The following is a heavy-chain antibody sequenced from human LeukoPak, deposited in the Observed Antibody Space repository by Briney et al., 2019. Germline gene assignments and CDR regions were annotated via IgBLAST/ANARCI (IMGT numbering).Heavy chain of an antibody. CDR3: TRDRGTYNWFDP. CDR1: GFTFSGSA. CDR2: IDKKDNLYAT. Sequence: PGGSLRLSCAASGFTFSGSAVHWVRQSSGKGLEWVGHIDKKDNLYATAYAESVKGRFTISRDDSKDTAFPHMDSLKTEDTALYYCTRDRGTYNWFDPWGQGTLVTVSS. V-gene: IGHV3-73*01. J-gene: IGHJ5*02. D-gene: IGHD2-15*01.